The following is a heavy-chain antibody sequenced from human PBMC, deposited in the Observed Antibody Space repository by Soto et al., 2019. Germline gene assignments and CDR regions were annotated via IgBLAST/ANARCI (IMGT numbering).Heavy chain of an antibody. CDR2: IYPGDSDT. CDR1: GYTFTNYW. V-gene: IGHV5-51*01. CDR3: AASIFYYGMDV. Sequence: GESLKISCKGSGYTFTNYWIGWVRQMPGKGPEWMGIIYPGDSDTKYNPSFQGQVTISADKSITTTYLQWSSLKASDTAIYYCAASIFYYGMDVWRQGTTATVSS. J-gene: IGHJ6*02.